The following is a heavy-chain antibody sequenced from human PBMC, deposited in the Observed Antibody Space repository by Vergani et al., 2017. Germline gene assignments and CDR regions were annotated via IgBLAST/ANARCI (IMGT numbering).Heavy chain of an antibody. CDR1: RSSFTSYW. D-gene: IGHD3-22*01. CDR3: ARLRSSGYYRYGLDY. J-gene: IGHJ4*02. V-gene: IGHV5-51*01. CDR2: IYPGDSDT. Sequence: EVQLVQSGAEVKKPRASLTISCTPSRSSFTSYWIGWVRHRPGNGLEWLGVIYPGDSDTRYSPSFQGQVTISADKSISTAYLQWSSLKASDTAMYYCARLRSSGYYRYGLDYWGQGTLVTVSS.